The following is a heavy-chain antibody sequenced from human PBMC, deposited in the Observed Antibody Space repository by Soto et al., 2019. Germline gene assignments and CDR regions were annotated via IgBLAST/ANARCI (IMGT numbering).Heavy chain of an antibody. Sequence: SLSLSCAASGFPFSSYGMHWVRTAPGKGLEWVAVISYDGSNKYYADSVKGRFTISRDNSKNTLYLQMNSLRAEDTAVYYCAKIIGHSYDILTGYYLYYYYGMDVWGQGTTVTVSS. CDR1: GFPFSSYG. D-gene: IGHD3-9*01. CDR2: ISYDGSNK. CDR3: AKIIGHSYDILTGYYLYYYYGMDV. J-gene: IGHJ6*02. V-gene: IGHV3-30*18.